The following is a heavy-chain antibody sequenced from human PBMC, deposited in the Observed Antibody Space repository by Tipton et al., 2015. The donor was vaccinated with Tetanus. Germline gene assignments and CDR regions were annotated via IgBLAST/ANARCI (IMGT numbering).Heavy chain of an antibody. CDR3: ARPVKQWLVPVDS. V-gene: IGHV4-61*08. J-gene: IGHJ4*02. Sequence: TLSLTCSVSGGSLRSGDHYWSWIRQPPEKGLEWLAYISSSGTTNSNYSLKSRITMSRDTSKNQFSLKLASVTAADTAVYFCARPVKQWLVPVDSWGQGTLVTVSS. D-gene: IGHD6-19*01. CDR1: GGSLRSGDHY. CDR2: ISSSGTT.